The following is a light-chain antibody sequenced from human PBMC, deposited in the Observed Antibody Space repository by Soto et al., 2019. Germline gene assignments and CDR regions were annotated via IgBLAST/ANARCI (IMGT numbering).Light chain of an antibody. J-gene: IGLJ2*01. CDR3: AAWDDSLNGLV. V-gene: IGLV1-44*01. Sequence: QSVLTQPPSASGTPGQRLTISCSGSSSKIGSNTVTWYQQLPGTAPKVLIHSNDRRPSGVPDRFSGSKSGTSASLAISGLLSDDEADYYCAAWDDSLNGLVFGGGTKLTVL. CDR2: SND. CDR1: SSKIGSNT.